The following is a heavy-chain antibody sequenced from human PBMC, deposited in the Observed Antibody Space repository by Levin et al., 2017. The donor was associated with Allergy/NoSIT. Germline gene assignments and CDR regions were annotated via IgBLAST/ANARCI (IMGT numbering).Heavy chain of an antibody. D-gene: IGHD2-15*01. V-gene: IGHV3-53*01. Sequence: GSLRLSCAASGFTVSSNYMSWVRQAPGKGLEWVSVTYTGGITYYADSVKGRFTISRDNSENTLYLQMNSLRAEDTAVYYCARGTYCSGGSCSFFDYWGQGTLVTVSS. J-gene: IGHJ4*02. CDR1: GFTVSSNY. CDR2: TYTGGIT. CDR3: ARGTYCSGGSCSFFDY.